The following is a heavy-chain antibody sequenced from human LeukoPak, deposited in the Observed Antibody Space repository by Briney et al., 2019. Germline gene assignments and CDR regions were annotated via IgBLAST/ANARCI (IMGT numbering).Heavy chain of an antibody. Sequence: GGSLRLSCAASGLPFSTYWMSWVRQAPGKGLEWVANIKKDGNEKYYVDSVKGRFTISRDNAKNSLYLQMNSLRADDTAVYHCARQETSIYNGAFDIWGQGTMVTVSS. J-gene: IGHJ3*02. CDR3: ARQETSIYNGAFDI. D-gene: IGHD5-24*01. CDR2: IKKDGNEK. V-gene: IGHV3-7*01. CDR1: GLPFSTYW.